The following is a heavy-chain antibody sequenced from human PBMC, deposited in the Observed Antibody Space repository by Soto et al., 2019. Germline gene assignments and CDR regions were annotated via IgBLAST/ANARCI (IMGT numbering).Heavy chain of an antibody. J-gene: IGHJ6*02. CDR2: ISSSGSTI. D-gene: IGHD6-19*01. Sequence: PGGSLRLSCAASGFNFSDYYMSWIRQAPGKGLEWVSYISSSGSTIYYADSVKGRFTISRDNAKNSLYLQMKSLRAEDTAVYYCASLGAVAGLDYYYYYGMDVWGQGTTVTVSS. V-gene: IGHV3-11*01. CDR1: GFNFSDYY. CDR3: ASLGAVAGLDYYYYYGMDV.